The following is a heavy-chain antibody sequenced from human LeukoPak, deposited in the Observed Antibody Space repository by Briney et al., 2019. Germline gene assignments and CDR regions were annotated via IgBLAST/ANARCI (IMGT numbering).Heavy chain of an antibody. CDR3: ARAHCSGGSCYFFDY. J-gene: IGHJ4*02. Sequence: PGGSLRLSCAASGFTLSSNYMTWVRQAPGKGLEWVSVIYAGGNTNYAGPVKGRFTISRDNSKNTLYLQMNSLRDEDTAVYYCARAHCSGGSCYFFDYWGQGTLVTVSS. V-gene: IGHV3-53*01. CDR2: IYAGGNT. D-gene: IGHD2-15*01. CDR1: GFTLSSNY.